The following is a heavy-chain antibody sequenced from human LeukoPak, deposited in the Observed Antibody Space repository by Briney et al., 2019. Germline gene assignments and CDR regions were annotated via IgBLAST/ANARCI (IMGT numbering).Heavy chain of an antibody. Sequence: PGGSLRLSCAASGFTFSSYWMSWVRQAPGKGLEWVANIKQDGSEKYYVDSVKGRFTISRDNAKNSLYLQMNSLRAEDTAVYYCARDGTYYYDSSGYGYWGQGTLVTVSS. J-gene: IGHJ4*02. V-gene: IGHV3-7*01. CDR1: GFTFSSYW. CDR3: ARDGTYYYDSSGYGY. CDR2: IKQDGSEK. D-gene: IGHD3-22*01.